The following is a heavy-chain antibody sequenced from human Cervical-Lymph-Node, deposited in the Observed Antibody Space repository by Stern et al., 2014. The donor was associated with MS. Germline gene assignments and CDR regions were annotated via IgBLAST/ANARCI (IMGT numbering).Heavy chain of an antibody. CDR3: ARGFGQAY. Sequence: EVQLVESGGGLVRPGGSLRLSCVGSGFTFSTYWMHWVRQAPGKGPVWVSRINSDGSRTNYADFVKGRFTISRDNAKNTLYLEMNTLRADDTAVYYCARGFGQAYWGQGTRVIVSS. D-gene: IGHD3/OR15-3a*01. V-gene: IGHV3-74*02. CDR2: INSDGSRT. J-gene: IGHJ4*02. CDR1: GFTFSTYW.